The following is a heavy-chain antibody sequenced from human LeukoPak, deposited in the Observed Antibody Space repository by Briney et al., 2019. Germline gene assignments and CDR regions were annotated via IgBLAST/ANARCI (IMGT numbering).Heavy chain of an antibody. V-gene: IGHV4-59*01. D-gene: IGHD6-13*01. CDR2: IYYSGST. J-gene: IGHJ4*02. CDR1: GGSISSYY. Sequence: SETLSLTCTVSGGSISSYYWSWIRQPPGKGLEWIGYIYYSGSTNYNPSLKSRVTISVDTSKNQFSLKLSSVTAADTAAYYCASGTYSSSWPHYFDYWGQGTLVTVSS. CDR3: ASGTYSSSWPHYFDY.